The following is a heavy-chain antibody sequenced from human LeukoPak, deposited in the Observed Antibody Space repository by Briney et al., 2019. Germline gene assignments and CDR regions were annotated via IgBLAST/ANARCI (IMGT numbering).Heavy chain of an antibody. CDR2: ISGSGGST. CDR3: AKDGRPYDSSGYYYVWGFD. V-gene: IGHV3-23*01. CDR1: GFTFSSYA. Sequence: PGGSLRLSCAASGFTFSSYAMSWVRQAPGKGLERVSAISGSGGSTYYADSVKGRFTISRDNSKNTLYLQMNSLRAEDTAVYYCAKDGRPYDSSGYYYVWGFDWGQGTLVTVSS. D-gene: IGHD3-22*01. J-gene: IGHJ4*02.